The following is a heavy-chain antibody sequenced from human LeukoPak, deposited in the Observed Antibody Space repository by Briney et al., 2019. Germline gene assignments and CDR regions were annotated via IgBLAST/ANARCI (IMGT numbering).Heavy chain of an antibody. CDR2: ISGSGGST. V-gene: IGHV3-23*01. CDR3: ALRDYDILTGYRY. J-gene: IGHJ4*02. Sequence: PGGSLRLSCAASGFTFSNYAMTWVRQAPGKGLEWVSGISGSGGSTYYADSVKGRFTISRGNSKNTLYLQMNSLRADDTAVYYCALRDYDILTGYRYWGQGTLVTVSS. D-gene: IGHD3-9*01. CDR1: GFTFSNYA.